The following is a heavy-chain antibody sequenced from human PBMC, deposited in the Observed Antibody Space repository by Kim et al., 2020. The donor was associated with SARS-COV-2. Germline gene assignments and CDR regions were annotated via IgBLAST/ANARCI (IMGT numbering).Heavy chain of an antibody. CDR1: GYTFTSYD. CDR2: MNPNSGNT. V-gene: IGHV1-8*01. Sequence: ASVKVSCKASGYTFTSYDINWVRQATGQGLEWMGWMNPNSGNTGYAQKFRGRVTMTRNTSISTAYMELSSLRSEDTAVYYCATNDNGSGSYYKWWFDPWGQGTLVTVSS. J-gene: IGHJ5*02. D-gene: IGHD3-10*01. CDR3: ATNDNGSGSYYKWWFDP.